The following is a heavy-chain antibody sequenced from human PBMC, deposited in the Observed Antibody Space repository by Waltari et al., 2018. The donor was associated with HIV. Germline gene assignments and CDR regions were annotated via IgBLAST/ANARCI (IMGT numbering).Heavy chain of an antibody. J-gene: IGHJ4*02. CDR1: GFSFSSYS. CDR2: ISSSDSNT. D-gene: IGHD5-18*01. Sequence: EVQLVESGGGLVPPGGSLRLSCAASGFSFSSYSMNWVGQAPGKGLEWVSFISSSDSNTDYADSVKGRFTISRDNAKNSLYLQMNSLRAEDTAVYYCARTRGYSYGYGDYWGQGTLVTVSS. V-gene: IGHV3-48*01. CDR3: ARTRGYSYGYGDY.